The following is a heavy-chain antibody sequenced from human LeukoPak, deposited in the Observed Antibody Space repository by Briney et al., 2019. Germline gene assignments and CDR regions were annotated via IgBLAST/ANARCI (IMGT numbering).Heavy chain of an antibody. CDR2: IYYSGST. J-gene: IGHJ3*02. CDR3: ARGARVARGAFDI. D-gene: IGHD2-15*01. CDR1: GGSISSYY. Sequence: SEILSLTCTVSGGSISSYYWSWIRQPPGKGLEWIGYIYYSGSTNYNPSLKSRVTISVDTSENQFSLKLSSVTAADTAVYYCARGARVARGAFDIWGQGTMVTVSS. V-gene: IGHV4-59*01.